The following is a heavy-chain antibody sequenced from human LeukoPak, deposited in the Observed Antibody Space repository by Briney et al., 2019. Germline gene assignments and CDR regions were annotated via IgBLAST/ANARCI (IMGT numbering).Heavy chain of an antibody. CDR3: AKGRHYYDSSGSNWFDP. CDR2: ISGSGGST. Sequence: GGTLRLSCAASGFTFSSYGMSWVRQAPGKGLEWVSAISGSGGSTYYADSVKGRFTIPRDNSKNTLYLQMNSLRAEDTAVYYCAKGRHYYDSSGSNWFDPWGQGTLVTVSS. D-gene: IGHD3-22*01. CDR1: GFTFSSYG. J-gene: IGHJ5*02. V-gene: IGHV3-23*01.